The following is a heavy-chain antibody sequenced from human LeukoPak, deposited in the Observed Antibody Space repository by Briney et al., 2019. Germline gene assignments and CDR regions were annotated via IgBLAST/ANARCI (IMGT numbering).Heavy chain of an antibody. CDR3: AKDIEDYGDYVGPNFDY. J-gene: IGHJ4*02. Sequence: GRSLRLSCAGYGFTFDDFAMHWVRQVPGKGLEWVSGISWNSGSIGYADSVKGRFTISRDNAKNSLYLQMNSLRAEDTALYYCAKDIEDYGDYVGPNFDYWGQGTLVTVSS. CDR1: GFTFDDFA. CDR2: ISWNSGSI. D-gene: IGHD4-17*01. V-gene: IGHV3-9*01.